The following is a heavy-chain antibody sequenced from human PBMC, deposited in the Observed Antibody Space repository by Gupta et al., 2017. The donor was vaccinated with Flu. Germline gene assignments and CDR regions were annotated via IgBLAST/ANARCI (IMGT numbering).Heavy chain of an antibody. CDR1: GFTFSSYW. CDR3: ARDDLSGSYYGAFDI. J-gene: IGHJ3*02. CDR2: IKQDGSEK. Sequence: EVQLVESGGGLVQPGGSLRLSCAASGFTFSSYWMSWVRQAPGKGLEWVANIKQDGSEKYYVDSVKGRFTISRDNAKNSLYLQMNSLRAEDTAVYSCARDDLSGSYYGAFDIWGQGTMVTVSS. V-gene: IGHV3-7*01. D-gene: IGHD1-26*01.